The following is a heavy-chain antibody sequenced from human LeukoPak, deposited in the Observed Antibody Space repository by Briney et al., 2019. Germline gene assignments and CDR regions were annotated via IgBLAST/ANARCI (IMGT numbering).Heavy chain of an antibody. CDR2: IYHSGST. J-gene: IGHJ5*02. V-gene: IGHV4-30-2*01. CDR3: ARTTPNYDFWSGNGDYNWFDP. Sequence: PSQTLSLTCTVSGGSIGSGGYYWSWIRQPPGKGLEWIGYIYHSGSTYYNPSLKSRVTISVDRSKNQFSLKLSSVTAADTAVYYCARTTPNYDFWSGNGDYNWFDPWGQGTLVTVSS. D-gene: IGHD3-3*01. CDR1: GGSIGSGGYY.